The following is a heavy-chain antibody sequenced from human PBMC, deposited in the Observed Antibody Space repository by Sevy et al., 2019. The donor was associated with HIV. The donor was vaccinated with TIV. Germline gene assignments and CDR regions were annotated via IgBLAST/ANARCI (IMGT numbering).Heavy chain of an antibody. V-gene: IGHV3-23*01. CDR3: AKGYCSGATCPRDYYYYGMDV. D-gene: IGHD2-15*01. Sequence: GGSLRLSCSSSEFTFSSYAMSWVRQAPGKGLEWVSSISGSGRFTYYADFVEGRFIISRDNSKNKLSVQMNSLRAEDPAVYYCAKGYCSGATCPRDYYYYGMDVWGQGTTVTVAS. CDR2: ISGSGRFT. CDR1: EFTFSSYA. J-gene: IGHJ6*01.